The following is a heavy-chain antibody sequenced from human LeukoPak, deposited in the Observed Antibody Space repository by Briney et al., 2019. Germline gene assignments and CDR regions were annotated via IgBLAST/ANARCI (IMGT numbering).Heavy chain of an antibody. V-gene: IGHV3-21*01. Sequence: GGSLRLSCAASGFDFSTYTMNWVRQAPGKGLEWVSSISSSSSYIYYADSVKGRFTISRDNAKNSMYLQMNSLRAEDTAVYYCAKSPGYSYGYTFDYWGQGTLVTVSS. CDR2: ISSSSSYI. CDR3: AKSPGYSYGYTFDY. J-gene: IGHJ4*02. D-gene: IGHD5-18*01. CDR1: GFDFSTYT.